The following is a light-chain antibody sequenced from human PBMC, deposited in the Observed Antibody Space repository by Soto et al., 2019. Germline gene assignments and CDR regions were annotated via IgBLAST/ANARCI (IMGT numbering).Light chain of an antibody. CDR3: QQYNNWPYT. Sequence: ERVMTQSPATLSVSPGERATLSCRADQSVNSHLAWYQQKPGQAPRLLIYGASARTNGIPGRFSGSGSGTEFTLTISSLQPEDFAVYYCQQYNNWPYTFGQGTKVDNK. CDR1: QSVNSH. CDR2: GAS. V-gene: IGKV3-15*01. J-gene: IGKJ2*01.